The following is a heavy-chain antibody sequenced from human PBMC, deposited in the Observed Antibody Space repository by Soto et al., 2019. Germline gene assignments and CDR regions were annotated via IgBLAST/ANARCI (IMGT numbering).Heavy chain of an antibody. CDR1: GFTFSTYA. Sequence: LRLSCAAPGFTFSTYAMSWVRQAPGKGLEWVSAISGSGGSTFYADSVKGRFTISRDNSKNTLYLQMTSLRAEDTALYYCAKDHWGSYSGQGTLVTLSS. V-gene: IGHV3-23*01. CDR2: ISGSGGST. CDR3: AKDHWGSY. D-gene: IGHD3-16*01. J-gene: IGHJ4*02.